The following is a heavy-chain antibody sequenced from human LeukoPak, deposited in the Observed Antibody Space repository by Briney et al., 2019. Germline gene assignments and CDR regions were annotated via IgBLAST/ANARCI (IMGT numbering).Heavy chain of an antibody. CDR2: ISSSSSTI. CDR3: ARGPSSYSSYSCFDY. Sequence: GGSLRLSCAASGFTFSSYSMNWVRQAPGKGLEWVSYISSSSSTIYYADSVKGRFTISRDNAKNSLYLQMNSLRAEDTAVYYCARGPSSYSSYSCFDYWGQGTLVTVSS. V-gene: IGHV3-48*01. J-gene: IGHJ4*02. CDR1: GFTFSSYS. D-gene: IGHD6-6*01.